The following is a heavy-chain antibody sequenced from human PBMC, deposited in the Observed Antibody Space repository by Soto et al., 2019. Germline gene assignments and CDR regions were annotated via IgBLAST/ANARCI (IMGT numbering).Heavy chain of an antibody. CDR2: ITGSGAIT. Sequence: GGSLRLSCAASGFTFSSYAMSWVRLAPGKGLEWVSGITGSGAITYYTDSVKGRFTISRDNSKNTLYLQMHSLRAEDTAVYYCARDVWETTSMYYGLDVWALGTTVTV. J-gene: IGHJ6*02. CDR1: GFTFSSYA. CDR3: ARDVWETTSMYYGLDV. V-gene: IGHV3-23*01. D-gene: IGHD1-26*01.